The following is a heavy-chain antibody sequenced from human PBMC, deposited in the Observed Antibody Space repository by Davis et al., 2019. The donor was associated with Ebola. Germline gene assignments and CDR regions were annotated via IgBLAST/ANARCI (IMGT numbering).Heavy chain of an antibody. CDR3: ARERYYYDSSGYYGY. CDR2: IYYSGST. Sequence: MPSETLSLTCAVYGGSFSGYYWSWIRQPPGKGLEWIGSIYYSGSTYYNPSLKSRVTISVDTSKNQFSLKLSSVTAADTAVYYCARERYYYDSSGYYGYWGQGTLVTVSS. CDR1: GGSFSGYY. V-gene: IGHV4-34*01. J-gene: IGHJ4*02. D-gene: IGHD3-22*01.